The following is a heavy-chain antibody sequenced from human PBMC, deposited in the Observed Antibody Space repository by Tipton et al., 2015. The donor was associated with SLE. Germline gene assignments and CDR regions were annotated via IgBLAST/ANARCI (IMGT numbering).Heavy chain of an antibody. D-gene: IGHD2-2*01. Sequence: TLSLTCAVYGRSFSSYYWSWIRQPPGKGLEWIGEINHGGVTNYNPSLKSRVTISVDTSKNQFSLKLKSVTAADSAVYYCARERYCSGASCYAPDYWGQGTLVTVSS. V-gene: IGHV4-34*01. CDR3: ARERYCSGASCYAPDY. CDR2: INHGGVT. J-gene: IGHJ4*02. CDR1: GRSFSSYY.